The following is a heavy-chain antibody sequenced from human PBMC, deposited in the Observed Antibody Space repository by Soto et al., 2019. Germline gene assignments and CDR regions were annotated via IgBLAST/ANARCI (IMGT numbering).Heavy chain of an antibody. Sequence: PGGSLRLSCAASGFTFSSYAMSWVRQAPGKGLEWVSAISGSGGSTYYADSVKGRFTISRDNSKNTLYLQMNSLRAEDTAVYYCAKDLASTYYDILTGSGAPATYWGQGTLVTVSS. CDR3: AKDLASTYYDILTGSGAPATY. V-gene: IGHV3-23*01. CDR2: ISGSGGST. J-gene: IGHJ4*02. D-gene: IGHD3-9*01. CDR1: GFTFSSYA.